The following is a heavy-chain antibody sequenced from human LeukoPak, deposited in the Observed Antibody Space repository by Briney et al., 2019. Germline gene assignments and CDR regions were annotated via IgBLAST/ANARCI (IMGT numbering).Heavy chain of an antibody. CDR1: GFTFSSYG. J-gene: IGHJ4*02. CDR3: AGDRVSTSGWYDSFDY. CDR2: ISSSSSTI. D-gene: IGHD6-19*01. Sequence: GGSLRLSCAASGFTFSSYGMHWVRQAPGKGLEWVSYISSSSSTIYYADSVKGRFTISRDNAKNSLYLQMNSLRDEDTAVYYCAGDRVSTSGWYDSFDYWGQGTLVTVSS. V-gene: IGHV3-48*02.